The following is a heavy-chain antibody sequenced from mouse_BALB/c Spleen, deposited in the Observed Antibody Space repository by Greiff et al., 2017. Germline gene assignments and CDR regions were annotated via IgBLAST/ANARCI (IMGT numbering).Heavy chain of an antibody. CDR3: ARDRGYYGSSWFAY. CDR2: INSNGGST. CDR1: GFTFSSYG. Sequence: EVKVVESGGGLVQPGGSLKLSCAASGFTFSSYGMSWVRQTPDKRLELVATINSNGGSTYYPDSVKGRFTISRDNAKNTLYLQMSSLKSEDTAMYYCARDRGYYGSSWFAYWGQGTLVTVSA. D-gene: IGHD1-1*01. V-gene: IGHV5-6-3*01. J-gene: IGHJ3*01.